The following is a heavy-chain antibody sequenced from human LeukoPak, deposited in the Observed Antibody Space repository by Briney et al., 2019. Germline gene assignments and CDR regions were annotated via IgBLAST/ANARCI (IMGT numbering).Heavy chain of an antibody. CDR1: GGSISTTTNS. CDR3: ARRPIVGSTGFYFDP. CDR2: ICYGGSP. V-gene: IGHV4-39*01. J-gene: IGHJ5*02. Sequence: SETLSLTCTVSGGSISTTTNSWGWAWIRQRPTKGLEGIGSICYGGSPYYTSSLKSRVTISVDTSKNQFSLKLASLTAADTAVYYCARRPIVGSTGFYFDPWGPGTLVTVSS. D-gene: IGHD1-26*01.